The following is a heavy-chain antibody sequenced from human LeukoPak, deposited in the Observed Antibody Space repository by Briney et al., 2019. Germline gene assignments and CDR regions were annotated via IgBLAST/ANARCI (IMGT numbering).Heavy chain of an antibody. CDR2: INHSGST. Sequence: SETLSLTCTVSGGSISSGSHYWGWIRQPPGKGLEWIGEINHSGSTNYNPSLKSRVTISVDTSKNQFSLKLTSVTAADTAVYYCATNTRYFDWLPDYWGQGTVVTVSS. D-gene: IGHD3-9*01. V-gene: IGHV4-39*07. CDR1: GGSISSGSHY. CDR3: ATNTRYFDWLPDY. J-gene: IGHJ4*02.